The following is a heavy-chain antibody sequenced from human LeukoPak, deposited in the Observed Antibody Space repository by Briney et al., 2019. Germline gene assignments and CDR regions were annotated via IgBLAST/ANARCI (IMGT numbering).Heavy chain of an antibody. CDR3: ARDVPADYYDSSGYSLDY. CDR2: ISSSSSYI. D-gene: IGHD3-22*01. CDR1: GLTFSSYS. Sequence: GGSLRLSCAASGLTFSSYSMNWVRQAPGKGLEWVSSISSSSSYIYYADSVKGRFTISRDNAKNSLYLQMNSLRAEDAAVYYCARDVPADYYDSSGYSLDYWGQGTLVTVSS. V-gene: IGHV3-21*01. J-gene: IGHJ4*02.